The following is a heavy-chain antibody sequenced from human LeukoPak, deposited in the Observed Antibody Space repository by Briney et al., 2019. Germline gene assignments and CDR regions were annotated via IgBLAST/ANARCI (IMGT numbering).Heavy chain of an antibody. D-gene: IGHD5-24*01. V-gene: IGHV3-30*02. CDR3: AVPGAATMAY. J-gene: IGHJ4*02. CDR2: IRYDGGNE. CDR1: GFTFSSYG. Sequence: GGSLRLSCAASGFTFSSYGMSWVRQAPGKGLEWVAFIRYDGGNEYYADSVKGRFTISRDNSKNTLYLQMNSLRAEDTAVYYCAVPGAATMAYWGQGILVTVSS.